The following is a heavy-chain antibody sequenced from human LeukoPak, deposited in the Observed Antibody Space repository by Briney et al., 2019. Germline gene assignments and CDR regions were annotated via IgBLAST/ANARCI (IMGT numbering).Heavy chain of an antibody. CDR2: IYYSGST. V-gene: IGHV4-59*01. Sequence: SETLSLTRTVSGGSISSYYWSWIRQPPGKGLEWIGYIYYSGSTNYNPSLKSRVTISVDTSKNQFSLKLSSVTAADTAVYYCARDPSPFYSGSYLGFDPWGQGTLVTVSS. CDR1: GGSISSYY. CDR3: ARDPSPFYSGSYLGFDP. J-gene: IGHJ5*02. D-gene: IGHD1-26*01.